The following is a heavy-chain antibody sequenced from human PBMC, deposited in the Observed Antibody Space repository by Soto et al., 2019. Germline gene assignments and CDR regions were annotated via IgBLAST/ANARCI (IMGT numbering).Heavy chain of an antibody. J-gene: IGHJ3*02. Sequence: GESLKISCKGSGYSFTSYWMGWVRQMPGKGLEWMGIIYPGDSDTRYSPSFQGQVTISADKSISTAYLQWSSLRASDTAMYYCARTLYYYDSSGYYWDAFDIWGQGTMVTVS. D-gene: IGHD3-22*01. V-gene: IGHV5-51*01. CDR3: ARTLYYYDSSGYYWDAFDI. CDR1: GYSFTSYW. CDR2: IYPGDSDT.